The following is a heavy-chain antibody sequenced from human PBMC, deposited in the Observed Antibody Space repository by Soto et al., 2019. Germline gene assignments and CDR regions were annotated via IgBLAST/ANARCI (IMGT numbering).Heavy chain of an antibody. Sequence: SETLSLTCAVYGGSFSGYYWSWIRQPPGKGLEWIGEINHSGSTNYNPSLKSRVTISVDTSKNQFSLKLSPVTAADTAVYYCARGPGITMVRGVMYGYYYYYGMDVWGQGTTVTVSS. CDR3: ARGPGITMVRGVMYGYYYYYGMDV. V-gene: IGHV4-34*01. CDR2: INHSGST. J-gene: IGHJ6*02. D-gene: IGHD3-10*01. CDR1: GGSFSGYY.